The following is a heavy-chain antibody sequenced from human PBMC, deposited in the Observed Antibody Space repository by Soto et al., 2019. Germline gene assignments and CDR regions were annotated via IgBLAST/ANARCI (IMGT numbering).Heavy chain of an antibody. V-gene: IGHV1-24*01. CDR1: GYTLTELS. Sequence: GASVKVSCKVSGYTLTELSMHWVRQAPGKGLEWMGGFDPEDGETIYAQKFQGRVTMTEDISTDTAYMELSSLRSEDTAVYYCATSVRVRYYYDSSGPFDYWGQGTLVTVSS. J-gene: IGHJ4*02. D-gene: IGHD3-22*01. CDR2: FDPEDGET. CDR3: ATSVRVRYYYDSSGPFDY.